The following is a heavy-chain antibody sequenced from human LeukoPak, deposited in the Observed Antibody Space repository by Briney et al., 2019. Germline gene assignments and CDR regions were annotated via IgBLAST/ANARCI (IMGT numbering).Heavy chain of an antibody. CDR3: ARDKYGGNSNAFDI. J-gene: IGHJ3*02. Sequence: GRSLRLSCAASGFTFSSYPMHWVRQAPGKGLEWVGVISYDGSNKYSADSVKGRFTISRDNAKNTLYLQMNSLRAEDTAVYYCARDKYGGNSNAFDIWGQGTLVTVSS. D-gene: IGHD4-23*01. CDR2: ISYDGSNK. CDR1: GFTFSSYP. V-gene: IGHV3-30-3*01.